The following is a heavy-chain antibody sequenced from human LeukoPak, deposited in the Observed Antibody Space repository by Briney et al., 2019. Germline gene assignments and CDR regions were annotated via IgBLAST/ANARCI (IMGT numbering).Heavy chain of an antibody. CDR1: GGSISSGGYY. Sequence: SETLSLTCTVSGGSISSGGYYWSWIRQHPGKGLEWIGYIYYSGSTYYNPSLKSRVIISVDTSKNQFSLKLSSVTAADTAVYYCARVLPHRHLRYGYYGRRGYAFDIWGQGTLVTVSS. CDR3: ARVLPHRHLRYGYYGRRGYAFDI. CDR2: IYYSGST. J-gene: IGHJ4*02. V-gene: IGHV4-31*03. D-gene: IGHD4-17*01.